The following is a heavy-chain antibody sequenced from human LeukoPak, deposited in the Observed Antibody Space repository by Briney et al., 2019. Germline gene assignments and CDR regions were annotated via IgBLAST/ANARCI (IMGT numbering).Heavy chain of an antibody. CDR2: IYYSGST. J-gene: IGHJ4*02. CDR1: GGSISSSSYY. Sequence: PSETLSLTCTVSGGSISSSSYYWGWIRQPPGKGLEWIGSIYYSGSTYNNPSLKSRVTISVDTSKNQFSLKLSSVTAADTAVYYCARDPYSSSWFDYWGQGTLVTVSS. D-gene: IGHD6-13*01. CDR3: ARDPYSSSWFDY. V-gene: IGHV4-39*07.